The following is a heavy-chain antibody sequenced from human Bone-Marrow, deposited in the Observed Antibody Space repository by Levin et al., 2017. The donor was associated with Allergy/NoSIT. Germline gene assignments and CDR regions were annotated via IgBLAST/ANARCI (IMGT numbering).Heavy chain of an antibody. CDR2: INTNTGKS. CDR3: ARQSSAAPYVASIAY. D-gene: IGHD6-25*01. V-gene: IGHV7-4-1*02. CDR1: GYTFTSYA. Sequence: GESLKISCKASGYTFTSYAMTWVRQAPGQGLEWMGWINTNTGKSMNAQGFTGRFVFSLDTSVSTAYLQISSLKAEDTAVYYCARQSSAAPYVASIAYWGQGTLVTVSS. J-gene: IGHJ4*02.